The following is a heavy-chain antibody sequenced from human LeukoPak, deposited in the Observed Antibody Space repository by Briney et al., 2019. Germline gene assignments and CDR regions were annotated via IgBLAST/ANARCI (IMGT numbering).Heavy chain of an antibody. Sequence: SETLSLTCTASGGSVSSGSYYWSWIRQPPGKGLEWIGYIYYSGSTNYNPSLKSRVTISVDTSKNQFSLKLSSVTAVDTAVYYCARGEPVSFFDYWGQGTLVTVSS. D-gene: IGHD1-14*01. J-gene: IGHJ4*02. CDR1: GGSVSSGSYY. CDR3: ARGEPVSFFDY. V-gene: IGHV4-61*01. CDR2: IYYSGST.